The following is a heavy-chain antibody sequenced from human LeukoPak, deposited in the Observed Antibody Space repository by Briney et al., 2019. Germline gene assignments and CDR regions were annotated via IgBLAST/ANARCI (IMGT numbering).Heavy chain of an antibody. J-gene: IGHJ5*02. V-gene: IGHV1-69*06. CDR2: IIPIFGTA. CDR3: ARAPEVPAAPNWFDP. D-gene: IGHD2-2*01. Sequence: SVKVSCKASGGTFSSYAISWVRQAPGQGLEWMGGIIPIFGTANYAQKFQGRVTITADKSTSTAYMELSSLRSEDTAVYYCARAPEVPAAPNWFDPWGQGTLVTVSS. CDR1: GGTFSSYA.